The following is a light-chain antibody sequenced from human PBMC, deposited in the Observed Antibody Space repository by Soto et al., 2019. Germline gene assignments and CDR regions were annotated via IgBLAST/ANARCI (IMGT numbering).Light chain of an antibody. J-gene: IGKJ4*01. CDR2: AAS. CDR3: QHFESSSLT. CDR1: QSVSSGF. Sequence: IVLTQSPGTLSLSPGERATLSCRTSQSVSSGFLVWYQQKPGQAPRLLIYAASNRATGIPDRFSGGGSGTDFTLTMSRLEPEDFAVYYCQHFESSSLTFGGGTKVEIK. V-gene: IGKV3-20*01.